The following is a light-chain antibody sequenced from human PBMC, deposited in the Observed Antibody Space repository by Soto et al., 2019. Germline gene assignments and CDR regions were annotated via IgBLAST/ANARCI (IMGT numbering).Light chain of an antibody. Sequence: EIVLTQSPGTLSLSPGERATLSCRASQSFSSSFLAWYQQKPDQAPRLLIYGASSRATGIPDRFSGSGSGTDFSLTISRLEPEDFAVYYCQQYGSSSWTFGQGTKVEIK. CDR3: QQYGSSSWT. V-gene: IGKV3-20*01. CDR1: QSFSSSF. J-gene: IGKJ1*01. CDR2: GAS.